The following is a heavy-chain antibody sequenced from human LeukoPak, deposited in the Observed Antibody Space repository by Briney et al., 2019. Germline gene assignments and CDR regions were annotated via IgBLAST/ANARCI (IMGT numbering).Heavy chain of an antibody. CDR2: ISHSGTT. Sequence: SETLSLTCTVSGVSISGSHYWGWIRQPPGKGLDWIGSISHSGTTYYNPSLKGRVTISVDTSKNQFSLKLSSVTAADTAIYYCATKPVPSSIAAVDYWGQGTLVTVSS. CDR3: ATKPVPSSIAAVDY. CDR1: GVSISGSHY. V-gene: IGHV4-39*01. J-gene: IGHJ4*02. D-gene: IGHD6-13*01.